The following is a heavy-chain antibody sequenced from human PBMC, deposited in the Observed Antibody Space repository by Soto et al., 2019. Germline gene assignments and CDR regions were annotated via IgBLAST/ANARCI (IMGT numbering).Heavy chain of an antibody. D-gene: IGHD6-13*01. J-gene: IGHJ4*02. CDR3: ARHLSRTAAAGHFDY. V-gene: IGHV4-4*07. CDR2: IYSGGRN. Sequence: PSETLSLTCTVSGGSISSFYWSWIRQPAGKGLEWIGRIYSGGRNNYNPSLKSRVTMSVDTSKNQFSLRLSSVTAADTATYYCARHLSRTAAAGHFDYWGQGTLVTVSS. CDR1: GGSISSFY.